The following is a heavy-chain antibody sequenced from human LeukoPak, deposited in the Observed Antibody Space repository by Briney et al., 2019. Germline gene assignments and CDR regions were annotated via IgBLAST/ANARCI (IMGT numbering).Heavy chain of an antibody. CDR1: GGSISSYY. CDR3: ARAPGYCSGGSCYDYYMDV. J-gene: IGHJ6*03. D-gene: IGHD2-15*01. CDR2: IDTSGNT. V-gene: IGHV4-4*07. Sequence: SETLSLTCTVSGGSISSYYWSWIRQPAGKGLEWIGRIDTSGNTNYKPSLKSRVTMSVDTSKNQFSLKLSSVTAADTAVYYCARAPGYCSGGSCYDYYMDVWGKGTTVTVSS.